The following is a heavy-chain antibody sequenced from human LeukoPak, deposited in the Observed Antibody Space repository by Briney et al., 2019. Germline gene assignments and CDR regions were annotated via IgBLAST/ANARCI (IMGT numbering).Heavy chain of an antibody. Sequence: GGSLRLSCAASGFTFSSYAMSWVRQAPGKGLEWVSTISGSGGSTYYADSVKGRFTISRDNSKNTLFLQMNSLRAEDTAVYYCANRHEVRVFDYWGQGTLVTVSS. CDR2: ISGSGGST. J-gene: IGHJ4*02. CDR1: GFTFSSYA. D-gene: IGHD4/OR15-4a*01. CDR3: ANRHEVRVFDY. V-gene: IGHV3-23*01.